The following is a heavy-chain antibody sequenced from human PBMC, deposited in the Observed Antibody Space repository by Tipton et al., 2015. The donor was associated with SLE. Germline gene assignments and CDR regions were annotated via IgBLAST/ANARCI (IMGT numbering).Heavy chain of an antibody. CDR2: INHSGST. Sequence: AGLVKPSETLSLTCAVYGGSFSGYYWSWIRQPPGKGLEWIGEINHSGSTNYNPSLKSRVTISVDTSKNQFSLKLSSVTAADTAVYYCARVQAYEGFDPWGQGTLVTVSS. D-gene: IGHD3-22*01. CDR3: ARVQAYEGFDP. J-gene: IGHJ5*02. CDR1: GGSFSGYY. V-gene: IGHV4-34*01.